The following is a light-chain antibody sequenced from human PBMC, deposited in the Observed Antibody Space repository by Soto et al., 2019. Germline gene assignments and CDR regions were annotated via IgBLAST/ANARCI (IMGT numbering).Light chain of an antibody. CDR3: QQYNDYSWT. J-gene: IGKJ1*01. V-gene: IGKV1-5*03. CDR2: KAS. Sequence: DIQMTQSPSTLSASVGDRVSINCRASQSISAWLAWYQQKPGKAPRLLIYKASTLEIGVPSRFSGSGSGTEFTLTISSLQPDYVATYYCQQYNDYSWTFGQGTKVEIK. CDR1: QSISAW.